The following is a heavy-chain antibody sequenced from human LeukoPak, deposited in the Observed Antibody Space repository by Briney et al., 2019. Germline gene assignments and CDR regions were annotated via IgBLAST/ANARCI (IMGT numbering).Heavy chain of an antibody. D-gene: IGHD3-16*01. V-gene: IGHV4-4*09. CDR2: IYTSGST. J-gene: IGHJ3*02. CDR1: GGSISSYY. CDR3: ARSGRGTIQGPAFDI. Sequence: SETLSLTCTVSGGSISSYYWSWIRQPPGKGLEWIGYIYTSGSTNYNPSLKSRVTISVDTSKNQFSLKLSSVTAADTAVYYCARSGRGTIQGPAFDIWGQGTMVTVSS.